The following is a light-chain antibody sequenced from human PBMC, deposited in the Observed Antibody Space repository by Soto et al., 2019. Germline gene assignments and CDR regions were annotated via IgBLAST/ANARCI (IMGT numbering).Light chain of an antibody. CDR1: QSVADN. V-gene: IGKV3-15*01. J-gene: IGKJ5*01. CDR3: QQSYSTLSIT. Sequence: EVVMTQSPATLSVSPGERVTLSCRSSQSVADNLAWFQQKPGQGPRLLIYGASTRATGIPARFSGSGSGTDFTLTISSLEPEDFATYYCQQSYSTLSITFGQGTRLEIK. CDR2: GAS.